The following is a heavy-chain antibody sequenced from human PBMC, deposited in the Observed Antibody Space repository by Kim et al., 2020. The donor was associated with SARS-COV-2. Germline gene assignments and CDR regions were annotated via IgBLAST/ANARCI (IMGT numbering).Heavy chain of an antibody. D-gene: IGHD2-2*01. J-gene: IGHJ6*02. Sequence: YNPSLKSRVTISVDTSKNQFSLKLSSVTAADTAVYYCARGRVVPASGMDVWGQGTTVTVSS. V-gene: IGHV4-34*01. CDR3: ARGRVVPASGMDV.